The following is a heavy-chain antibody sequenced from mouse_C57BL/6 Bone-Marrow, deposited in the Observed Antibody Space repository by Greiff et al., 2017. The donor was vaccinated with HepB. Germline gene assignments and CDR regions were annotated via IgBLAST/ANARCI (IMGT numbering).Heavy chain of an antibody. V-gene: IGHV5-6*01. CDR3: ARHRSYYDYLDY. CDR1: GFNFSSYG. CDR2: ISSGGSYT. J-gene: IGHJ4*01. Sequence: EVQRVESGGDLVKPGGSLKLSCAASGFNFSSYGMSWVRQTPDKRLEWVATISSGGSYTYYPDSVKGRFTISRDNAKNTLYLQMSSLKSEDTAMYYCARHRSYYDYLDYWGPGTSVTVSS. D-gene: IGHD2-4*01.